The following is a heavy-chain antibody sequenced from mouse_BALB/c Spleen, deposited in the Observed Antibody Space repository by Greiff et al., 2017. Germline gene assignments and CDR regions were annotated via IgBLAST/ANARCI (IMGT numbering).Heavy chain of an antibody. V-gene: IGHV7-3*02. Sequence: DVKLVESGGGLVQPGGSLRLSCATSGFTFTDYYMSWVRQPPGKALEWLGFIRNKANGYTTEYSASVKGRFTISRDNSQSILYLQMNTLRAEDSATYYCARDYYGSSYLDYWGQGTTLTVSS. CDR2: IRNKANGYTT. D-gene: IGHD1-1*01. CDR1: GFTFTDYY. J-gene: IGHJ2*01. CDR3: ARDYYGSSYLDY.